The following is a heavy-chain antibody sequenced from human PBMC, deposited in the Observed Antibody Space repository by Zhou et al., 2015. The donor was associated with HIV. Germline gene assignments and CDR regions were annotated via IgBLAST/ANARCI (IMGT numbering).Heavy chain of an antibody. CDR3: VRETLEGDRWGPRRERGNWYFDF. CDR1: GGTFGSHS. Sequence: QVQLVQSGAEVKKPGSSVKVSCKPSGGTFGSHSISWVRQAPGEGLEWMGRIIPLIGIRDHAQKFQGRITLTADTSSTTASMELSSVTSDDTAMYYCVRETLEGDRWGPRRERGNWYFDFWGRGSLVTVSS. D-gene: IGHD3-16*01. V-gene: IGHV1-69*08. J-gene: IGHJ2*01. CDR2: IIPLIGIR.